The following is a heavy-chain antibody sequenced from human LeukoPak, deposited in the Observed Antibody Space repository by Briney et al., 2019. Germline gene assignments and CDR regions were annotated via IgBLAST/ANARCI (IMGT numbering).Heavy chain of an antibody. CDR3: ARATYGSGSYYNYYGMDV. J-gene: IGHJ6*02. CDR1: GGSISSGSYY. V-gene: IGHV4-61*02. D-gene: IGHD3-10*01. Sequence: SQTLSLTCSVSGGSISSGSYYWSWIRQPAGKGLEWIGGIYTSGSTNYNPSLKSRVTISVDTSKNHFSLKLSSVTPEDTAVYYCARATYGSGSYYNYYGMDVWGQGTTVTVSS. CDR2: IYTSGST.